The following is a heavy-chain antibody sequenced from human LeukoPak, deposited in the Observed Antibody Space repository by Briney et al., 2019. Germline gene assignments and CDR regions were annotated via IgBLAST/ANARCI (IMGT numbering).Heavy chain of an antibody. D-gene: IGHD6-6*01. Sequence: PGGSLRLSCAASGFTFSSYSMNWVRQAPGKGLEWVSSISSSSSYIYYADSVKGRFTISRDNSKNTLYLQMNSLRAEDTAVYYCAKLREVGYSSSSPGRDAFDIWGQGTMVTVSS. CDR2: ISSSSSYI. CDR1: GFTFSSYS. J-gene: IGHJ3*02. CDR3: AKLREVGYSSSSPGRDAFDI. V-gene: IGHV3-21*04.